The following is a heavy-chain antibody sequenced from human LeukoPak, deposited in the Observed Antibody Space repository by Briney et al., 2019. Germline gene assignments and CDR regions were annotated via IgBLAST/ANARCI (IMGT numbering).Heavy chain of an antibody. CDR2: ISSSGSTI. D-gene: IGHD2-2*01. Sequence: GGSLRLSCAASGFTFSDYYMSWIRQAPGKGLEWVSYISSSGSTIYYADSVKGRSTISRDNAKSSLYLQMNSLRAEDTAVYYCAREDGIVVVPAAVRDYYYGMDVWGQGTTVTVSS. V-gene: IGHV3-11*01. CDR1: GFTFSDYY. CDR3: AREDGIVVVPAAVRDYYYGMDV. J-gene: IGHJ6*02.